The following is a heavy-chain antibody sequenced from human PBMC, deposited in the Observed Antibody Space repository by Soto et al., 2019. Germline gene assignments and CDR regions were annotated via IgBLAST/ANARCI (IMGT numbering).Heavy chain of an antibody. Sequence: QVQLQQWGAGLLKPSETLSLTCAVYGGSFSGYYWSWIRQPPGKGLEWIGEINHSGSTSYNPSLMSRVTISVDTSKNQFSLKLSSVTAADTAVYYCASGGTAMALYWGQGTLVTVSS. CDR2: INHSGST. V-gene: IGHV4-34*01. D-gene: IGHD5-18*01. J-gene: IGHJ4*02. CDR1: GGSFSGYY. CDR3: ASGGTAMALY.